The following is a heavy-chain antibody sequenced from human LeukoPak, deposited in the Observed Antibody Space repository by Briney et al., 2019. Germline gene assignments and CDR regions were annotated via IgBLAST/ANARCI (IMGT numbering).Heavy chain of an antibody. J-gene: IGHJ4*02. D-gene: IGHD3-3*01. Sequence: SETLSLTCTVSGGSISSYYWSWIRQPPGKGLEWIGYIYYSGSTNYNPSLKSRVTISVDTSKNQFSLKLSSVTAADTAVYYCARGKTYYDFRSGYYTPFLDYWGQGTLVTVSS. CDR1: GGSISSYY. V-gene: IGHV4-59*01. CDR2: IYYSGST. CDR3: ARGKTYYDFRSGYYTPFLDY.